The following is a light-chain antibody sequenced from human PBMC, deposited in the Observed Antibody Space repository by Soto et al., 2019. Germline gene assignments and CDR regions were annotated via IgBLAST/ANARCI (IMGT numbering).Light chain of an antibody. CDR3: QQYNRYSYT. CDR2: HAS. CDR1: QSISTY. Sequence: DIPMTQSPSTLSASVGDRVTITCRASQSISTYLAWYQQKPGKAPKLLIYHASNLESGVPSRFSGSGSGTEFTLTISSLQPDDFATYYCQQYNRYSYTFGQGTKLEIK. J-gene: IGKJ2*01. V-gene: IGKV1-5*01.